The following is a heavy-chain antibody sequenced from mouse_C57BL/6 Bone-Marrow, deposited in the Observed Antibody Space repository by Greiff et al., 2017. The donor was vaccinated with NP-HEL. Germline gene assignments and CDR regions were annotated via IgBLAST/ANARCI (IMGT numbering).Heavy chain of an antibody. D-gene: IGHD2-4*01. CDR2: ISSGSSTI. Sequence: EVKLVESGGGLVKPGGSLKLSCAASGFTFSDYGMHWVRQAPEKGLEWVAYISSGSSTIYYAYTVKGRFTISRDNAKNTLFLQMTSLRSEDTAMYYCARYDYDPYYAMDYWCQGTSVTVSS. CDR1: GFTFSDYG. V-gene: IGHV5-17*01. CDR3: ARYDYDPYYAMDY. J-gene: IGHJ4*01.